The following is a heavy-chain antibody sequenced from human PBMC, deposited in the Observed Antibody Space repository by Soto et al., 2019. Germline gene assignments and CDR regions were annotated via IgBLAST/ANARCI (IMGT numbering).Heavy chain of an antibody. CDR1: GFTFSIYS. V-gene: IGHV3-21*05. D-gene: IGHD3-16*02. J-gene: IGHJ4*02. CDR3: AKALGELSPESFDY. Sequence: GGSLRLSCAASGFTFSIYSMNWVRQAPGKGLEWVSYIMPGSSHIFYADSVKGRFTISRDNFKNTLHLQMNSLRAEDTAVYYCAKALGELSPESFDYWGQGILVTVSS. CDR2: IMPGSSHI.